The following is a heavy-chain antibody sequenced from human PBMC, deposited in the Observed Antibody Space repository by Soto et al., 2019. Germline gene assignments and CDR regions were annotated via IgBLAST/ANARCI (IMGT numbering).Heavy chain of an antibody. CDR3: VRDGQGERTGMDV. Sequence: ASVKVSCKASGYTFTSYGISWVRQAPGQGLEWMGWISAYNGNTNYAQNLQGRVTMTTDESTSTAYMELSSLRSEDTAVYYCVRDGQGERTGMDVWSQGTTVTVSS. J-gene: IGHJ6*02. CDR1: GYTFTSYG. D-gene: IGHD1-26*01. V-gene: IGHV1-18*01. CDR2: ISAYNGNT.